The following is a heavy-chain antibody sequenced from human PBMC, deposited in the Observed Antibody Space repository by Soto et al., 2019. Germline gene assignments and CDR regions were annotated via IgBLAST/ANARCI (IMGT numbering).Heavy chain of an antibody. CDR3: ARDLRYQLPITIRSIDY. CDR2: TYYRSKWYN. CDR1: GDSVSSNSAA. J-gene: IGHJ4*02. D-gene: IGHD2-2*01. V-gene: IGHV6-1*01. Sequence: KQSQTLSLTCAISGDSVSSNSAAWNWIRQSPSRGLEWLGRTYYRSKWYNDYAVSVKSRITINPDTSKNQFSLQLNSVTPEDTAVYYCARDLRYQLPITIRSIDYWGQGTLVTVSS.